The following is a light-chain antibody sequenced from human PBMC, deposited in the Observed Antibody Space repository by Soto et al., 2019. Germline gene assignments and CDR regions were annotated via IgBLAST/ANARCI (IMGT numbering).Light chain of an antibody. Sequence: DIVMTQSPDSLAVSLGERATINCKSSQSVLFRSNNMNYLAWYQQKVGQPPRLVVYGASSRGSGVPDRFSASGSGTDFTLTISSLQAEDVAVYYCQQYYTTLALTFGGGTKVDIK. CDR3: QQYYTTLALT. CDR2: GAS. J-gene: IGKJ4*01. V-gene: IGKV4-1*01. CDR1: QSVLFRSNNMNY.